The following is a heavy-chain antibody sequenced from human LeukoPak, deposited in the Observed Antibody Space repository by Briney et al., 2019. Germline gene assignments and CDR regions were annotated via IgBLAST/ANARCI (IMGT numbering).Heavy chain of an antibody. D-gene: IGHD6-6*01. CDR2: ISSSGSTI. CDR3: ARARHYSSSPGFDY. V-gene: IGHV3-11*04. J-gene: IGHJ4*02. Sequence: PGGSLRLSCAASGFTFSNYAMSWVRQAPGKGLEWVSYISSSGSTIYYADSVKGRFTISRDNAKNSLYLQMNSLRAEDTAVYYCARARHYSSSPGFDYWGQGTLVTVSS. CDR1: GFTFSNYA.